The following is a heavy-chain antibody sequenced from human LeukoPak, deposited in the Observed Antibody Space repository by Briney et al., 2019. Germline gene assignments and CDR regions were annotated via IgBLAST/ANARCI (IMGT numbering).Heavy chain of an antibody. CDR2: INPNSGGT. Sequence: ASVKVSCKASGYTFTGYYMHWVRQAPGQGLEWMGWINPNSGGTNYAQKFQGRVTMTRDTSTSTVYMELSSLRSEDTAVYYCARDPRNSGDFDYWGQGTLVTVSS. J-gene: IGHJ4*02. D-gene: IGHD2-15*01. V-gene: IGHV1-2*02. CDR1: GYTFTGYY. CDR3: ARDPRNSGDFDY.